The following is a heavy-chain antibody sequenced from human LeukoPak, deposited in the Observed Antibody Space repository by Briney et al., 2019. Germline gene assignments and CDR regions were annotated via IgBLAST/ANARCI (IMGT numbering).Heavy chain of an antibody. J-gene: IGHJ3*02. Sequence: SETLSLTCAVSSGSISSSSYYWGWIRQPPGEGLEWIGCIHYSGSTYYNPSLKSRVTLSVDTSKNQFSLKLRSVPAADTAVYYCARQERGYDGSGHRAFDSWGQGTMVTISS. CDR3: ARQERGYDGSGHRAFDS. CDR1: SGSISSSSYY. D-gene: IGHD3-22*01. CDR2: IHYSGST. V-gene: IGHV4-39*01.